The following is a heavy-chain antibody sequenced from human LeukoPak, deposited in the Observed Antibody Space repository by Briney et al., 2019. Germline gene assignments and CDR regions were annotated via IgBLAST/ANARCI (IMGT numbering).Heavy chain of an antibody. CDR1: GGSVSSGSYY. CDR2: IYYSGST. Sequence: PSETLSLTCTVSGGSVSSGSYYWSWIRQPPGRGLEWIGYIYYSGSTTYNPSLESRVTISVDTSKNQLYYCARAYSSGWTTTRFRFDSWGQGTLVTVSS. V-gene: IGHV4-61*04. CDR3: FDS. J-gene: IGHJ4*02. D-gene: IGHD6-19*01.